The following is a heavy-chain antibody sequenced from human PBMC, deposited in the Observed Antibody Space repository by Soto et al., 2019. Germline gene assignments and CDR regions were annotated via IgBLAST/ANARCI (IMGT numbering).Heavy chain of an antibody. CDR2: INAANGNT. D-gene: IGHD3-9*01. CDR3: ARDLVTYDILTGYPLNYGMDV. V-gene: IGHV1-3*01. CDR1: GYIFTNYA. Sequence: ASVKVSCKASGYIFTNYAMHWVRQAPGQRHEWMGWINAANGNTKYSQKFQGRVTMTTDTSTSTAYMELRSLRSDDTAVYYCARDLVTYDILTGYPLNYGMDVWGQGTTVTVSS. J-gene: IGHJ6*02.